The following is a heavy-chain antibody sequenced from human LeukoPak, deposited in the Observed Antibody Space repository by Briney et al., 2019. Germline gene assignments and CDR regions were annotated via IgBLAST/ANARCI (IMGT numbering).Heavy chain of an antibody. CDR3: ARAGDGTAARDY. D-gene: IGHD2-21*02. CDR1: GFTFSRYW. V-gene: IGHV3-7*01. CDR2: INEDGSED. Sequence: GGSLRLSCAPSGFTFSRYWMSWVRQAPGKGLEWMANINEDGSEDYYVDSVRGRFAISRDNAKSSLYLQMNSLRAEDTAVYYCARAGDGTAARDYWGQGTLVTVSS. J-gene: IGHJ4*02.